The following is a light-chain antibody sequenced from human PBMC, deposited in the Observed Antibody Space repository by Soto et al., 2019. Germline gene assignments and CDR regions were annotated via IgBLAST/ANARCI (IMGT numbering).Light chain of an antibody. J-gene: IGLJ2*01. V-gene: IGLV1-40*01. CDR2: GNS. CDR3: QSSDSSVSGPVV. Sequence: QSVLTQPPSVSGAPGQRVTISCTESSSNIGAGYDVHWYQQLPGTAPKLLIYGNSNRPSGVPDRFSGSKSGTSASLAITGLQAEDEAHYYCQSSDSSVSGPVVFGGGTKLTVL. CDR1: SSNIGAGYD.